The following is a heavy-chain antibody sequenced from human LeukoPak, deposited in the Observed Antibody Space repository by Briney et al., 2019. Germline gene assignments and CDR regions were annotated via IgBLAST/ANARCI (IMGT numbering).Heavy chain of an antibody. Sequence: HRASVKVSCKASGGTFSSYAISWVRQAPGQGLEWMGGIIPIFGTANYAQKFQGRVAITADESTSTAYMELSSLRSEDTAVYYCAIGGVLRSHWFDPWGQGTLVTVSS. CDR2: IIPIFGTA. V-gene: IGHV1-69*13. J-gene: IGHJ5*02. CDR3: AIGGVLRSHWFDP. D-gene: IGHD3-3*01. CDR1: GGTFSSYA.